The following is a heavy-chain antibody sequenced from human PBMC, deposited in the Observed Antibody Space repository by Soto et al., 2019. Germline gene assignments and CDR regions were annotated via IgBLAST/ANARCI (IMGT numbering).Heavy chain of an antibody. V-gene: IGHV1-18*04. CDR3: ARGQLQSDFDY. CDR2: ISAYNDNT. J-gene: IGHJ4*02. CDR1: GYTFTSYS. Sequence: QVQLVQSGAEVRNPGASVKVSCKASGYTFTSYSFNWVRQAPGQGLEWMGWISAYNDNTNYAQKLQGRVTMTIDTSTSTGYMELRSLRSDDTAVYYCARGQLQSDFDYWGQGTLVTVSS. D-gene: IGHD1-1*01.